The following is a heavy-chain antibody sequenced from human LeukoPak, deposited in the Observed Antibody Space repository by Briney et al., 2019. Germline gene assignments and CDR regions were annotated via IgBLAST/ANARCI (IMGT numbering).Heavy chain of an antibody. J-gene: IGHJ4*02. Sequence: PSETLSLTCTVSGGSISSYYWSWIRQPPGKGLEWIGYIYTSGSTNYNPSLKSRVTISVDTSKNQFSLKLSSVTAADTAVYYCARLGDYYDSSGYGNWGQGTLVTVSS. CDR1: GGSISSYY. CDR3: ARLGDYYDSSGYGN. V-gene: IGHV4-4*09. CDR2: IYTSGST. D-gene: IGHD3-22*01.